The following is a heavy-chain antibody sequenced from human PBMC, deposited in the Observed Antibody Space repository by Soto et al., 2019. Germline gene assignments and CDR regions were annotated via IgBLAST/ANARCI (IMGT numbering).Heavy chain of an antibody. CDR3: ARDRRPYYSDGSGFDF. Sequence: SETLSLTCAVHGGSFTGYYWDWIRQPPGKGLEWIGEVNHGGTSNYNPSLKSRVTISVDTSKNQFSLKLTSATAADTAVYYCARDRRPYYSDGSGFDFWGQETLVTVS. CDR2: VNHGGTS. V-gene: IGHV4-34*01. CDR1: GGSFTGYY. D-gene: IGHD3-22*01. J-gene: IGHJ4*02.